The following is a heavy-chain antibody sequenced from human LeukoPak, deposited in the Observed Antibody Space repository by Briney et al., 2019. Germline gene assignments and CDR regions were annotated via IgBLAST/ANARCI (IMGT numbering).Heavy chain of an antibody. J-gene: IGHJ4*02. CDR1: GGSISSGGYY. CDR2: IYYSGST. D-gene: IGHD3-22*01. CDR3: ARKERSYYDSSGTFDC. Sequence: SETLSLTCTVSGGSISSGGYYWSWIRQHPGKGLEWIGYIYYSGSTYYNPSLKSRVTISVDTSKNQFSLKLSSVTAADTAVYYCARKERSYYDSSGTFDCWGQGTLVTVSS. V-gene: IGHV4-31*03.